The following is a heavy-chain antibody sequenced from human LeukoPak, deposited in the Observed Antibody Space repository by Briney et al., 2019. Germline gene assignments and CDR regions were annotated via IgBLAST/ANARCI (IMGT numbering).Heavy chain of an antibody. J-gene: IGHJ5*02. D-gene: IGHD3-3*01. CDR2: VHFNGKT. V-gene: IGHV4-39*01. Sequence: SETLSLTCTVSGGSVISGNYCWGWVRQPPGKGLEWIASVHFNGKTYSNPSLTSRVTMSIDTSKNQFSLKQTSVTAADTAVYYCARHASAFRYDSAFDPWGQGTLVTVSS. CDR1: GGSVISGNYC. CDR3: ARHASAFRYDSAFDP.